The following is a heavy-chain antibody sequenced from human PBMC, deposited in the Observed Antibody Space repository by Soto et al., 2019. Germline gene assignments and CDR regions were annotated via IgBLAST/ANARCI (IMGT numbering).Heavy chain of an antibody. CDR3: TTDIRLAAAGTSVPHSYYYYGMDV. J-gene: IGHJ6*02. V-gene: IGHV3-15*07. D-gene: IGHD6-13*01. CDR2: IKSKTDGGTT. Sequence: EVQLVESGGGLVKPGGSLRLSCAASGFTFSNAWMNWVRQAPGKGLEWVGRIKSKTDGGTTDYAAPVKGRFTISRDDSKNTLYLQMNSLKTEDTAVYYCTTDIRLAAAGTSVPHSYYYYGMDVWGQGTTVTVSS. CDR1: GFTFSNAW.